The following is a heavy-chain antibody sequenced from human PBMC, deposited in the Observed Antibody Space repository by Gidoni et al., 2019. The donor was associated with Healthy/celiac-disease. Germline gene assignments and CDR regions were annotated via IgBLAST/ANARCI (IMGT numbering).Heavy chain of an antibody. CDR2: ISSSGSNT. J-gene: IGHJ4*02. V-gene: IGHV3-23*01. CDR1: GFTFSIFA. CDR3: AKDNPLYYDSTGYYFDS. D-gene: IGHD3-22*01. Sequence: EVQLLESGGGLVQPGGSLRISCAASGFTFSIFAMSWVRQAPGKGLEWVSGISSSGSNTFYADSVKGRFTISRDNSKNTLYLQMNRLRAEDTAVYYCAKDNPLYYDSTGYYFDSWGQGTLVTVSS.